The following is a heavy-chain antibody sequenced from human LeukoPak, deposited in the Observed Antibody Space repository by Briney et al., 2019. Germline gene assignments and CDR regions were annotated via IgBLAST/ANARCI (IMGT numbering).Heavy chain of an antibody. J-gene: IGHJ4*02. Sequence: SVKVSCKASGGTFSSYAISWVRQAPGQGLEWMGRIIPILGIANYVQKFQGRVTITADKSTSTAYMELSSLRSEDTAVYYCAREEVIEMAYYFDYWGQGTLVTVSS. CDR1: GGTFSSYA. D-gene: IGHD5-24*01. CDR2: IIPILGIA. CDR3: AREEVIEMAYYFDY. V-gene: IGHV1-69*04.